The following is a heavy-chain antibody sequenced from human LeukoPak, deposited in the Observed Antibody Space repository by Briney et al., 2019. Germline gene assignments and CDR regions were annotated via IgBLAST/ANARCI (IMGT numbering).Heavy chain of an antibody. CDR1: GFTFSRYP. J-gene: IGHJ4*02. V-gene: IGHV3-64D*09. CDR2: ISGNGGST. D-gene: IGHD3-3*01. CDR3: VKAQYDFWSGLDY. Sequence: GSLRLSCSASGFTFSRYPMHWVRQAPGKGLEYVSAISGNGGSTYYADSVKGRFTISRDNSKNTLYLQMSSLRTEDTAIYYCVKAQYDFWSGLDYWGEGTLVTV.